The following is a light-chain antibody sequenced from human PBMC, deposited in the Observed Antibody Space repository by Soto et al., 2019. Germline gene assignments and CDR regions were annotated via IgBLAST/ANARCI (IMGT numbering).Light chain of an antibody. CDR1: SSSIGAGYD. CDR2: GNI. CDR3: QSYDSSLSGSVV. Sequence: QPVLTQPPSVSGVPGQRVTISCTGSSSSIGAGYDVHWYQQLPGTAPKLLIYGNINRPSGVPDRFSGSRSGTSASLAITGLQAEDEADYYCQSYDSSLSGSVVFGGGTKLTVL. V-gene: IGLV1-40*01. J-gene: IGLJ2*01.